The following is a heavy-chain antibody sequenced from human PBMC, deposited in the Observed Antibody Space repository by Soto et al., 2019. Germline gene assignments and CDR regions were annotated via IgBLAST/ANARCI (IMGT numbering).Heavy chain of an antibody. V-gene: IGHV3-30*04. CDR2: ISYNGRNK. CDR3: ARQAKIGDRTQFDFNA. J-gene: IGHJ4*02. CDR1: GFTFSFYA. D-gene: IGHD3-16*01. Sequence: GGSLSLSCAASGFTFSFYAMHWVRQASGKGLEWVAVISYNGRNKHYVDSVKGRFTIPRDTSQDTLYLQMGSRRPDDTAVYYCARQAKIGDRTQFDFNAWGRGTLVTVS.